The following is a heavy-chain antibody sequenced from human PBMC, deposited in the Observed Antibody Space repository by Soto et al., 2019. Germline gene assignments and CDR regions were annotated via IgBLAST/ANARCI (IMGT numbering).Heavy chain of an antibody. Sequence: GGSLRLSCAASGFTFSSYWMSWVRQAPGKGLEWVANIKQDGSEHTYVDSVKGRFTSSRDNAQNSLFLQMTSVRSEDSAVYYCARDHCSSTSCYADWFDPWGQGTLVTVSS. V-gene: IGHV3-7*03. CDR2: IKQDGSEH. CDR1: GFTFSSYW. D-gene: IGHD2-2*01. CDR3: ARDHCSSTSCYADWFDP. J-gene: IGHJ5*02.